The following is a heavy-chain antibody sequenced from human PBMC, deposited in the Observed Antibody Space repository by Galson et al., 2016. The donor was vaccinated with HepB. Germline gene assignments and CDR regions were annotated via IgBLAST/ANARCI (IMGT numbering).Heavy chain of an antibody. CDR3: TRMQYGLDF. CDR2: IRTRKNRYTT. V-gene: IGHV3-73*01. Sequence: SLRLSCAASGFTFSVSAIHWVRQAPGKGQEWVARIRTRKNRYTTTYAASVKGRFTISRDDSRSTAYLEINSLNTEDTATYYCTRMQYGLDFWGQGTTVTVSS. J-gene: IGHJ6*02. CDR1: GFTFSVSA.